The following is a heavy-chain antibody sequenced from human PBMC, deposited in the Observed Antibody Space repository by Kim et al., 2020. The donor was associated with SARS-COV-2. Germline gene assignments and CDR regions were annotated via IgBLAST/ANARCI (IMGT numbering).Heavy chain of an antibody. V-gene: IGHV3-64D*09. CDR1: GFTFRSYA. D-gene: IGHD3-10*01. J-gene: IGHJ6*02. CDR3: VKEGGSGEWYYYGMDV. CDR2: ISSNGGST. Sequence: GGSLRLSCSASGFTFRSYAMHWVRQAPGKGLEYVSAISSNGGSTYYADSVKGRFTISRDNSKNTLYLQMSSLRAEDTAVYYCVKEGGSGEWYYYGMDVWGQGTTVTVSS.